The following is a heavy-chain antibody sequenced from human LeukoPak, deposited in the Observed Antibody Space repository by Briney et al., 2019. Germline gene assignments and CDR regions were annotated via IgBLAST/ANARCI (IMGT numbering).Heavy chain of an antibody. D-gene: IGHD6-19*01. J-gene: IGHJ5*02. CDR3: ARSRGSIAVAGSNWFDP. V-gene: IGHV1-18*01. Sequence: ASVKVSCKASGYTFTSYGISWVRQAPGQGLEWMGWISAYNGNTNHAQKLQGRVTMTTDTSTSTAYMELRSLRSDDTAVYYCARSRGSIAVAGSNWFDPWGQGTLVTVSS. CDR1: GYTFTSYG. CDR2: ISAYNGNT.